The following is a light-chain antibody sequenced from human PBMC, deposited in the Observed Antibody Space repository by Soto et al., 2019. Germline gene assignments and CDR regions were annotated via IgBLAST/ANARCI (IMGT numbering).Light chain of an antibody. J-gene: IGKJ1*01. V-gene: IGKV3-20*01. CDR2: GAS. CDR3: QQYGSSRWT. Sequence: EIVLTQSPGTLSLSAGERSTLAGGASQSVSSSSLAWFQQKPGQAPRLLIYGASSRATGIPDRFSGSGSGTDFTLTISRLEPEDFAVYYCQQYGSSRWTFGQGTKVDIK. CDR1: QSVSSSS.